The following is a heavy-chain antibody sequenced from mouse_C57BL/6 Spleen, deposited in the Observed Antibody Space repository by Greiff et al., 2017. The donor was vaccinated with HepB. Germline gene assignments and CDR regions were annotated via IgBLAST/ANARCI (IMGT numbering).Heavy chain of an antibody. CDR1: GYTFTDYE. CDR2: IDPETGGT. Sequence: VQLQQSGAELVRPGASVTLSCKASGYTFTDYEMHWVKQTPVRGLEWIGAIDPETGGTAYNQKFKGKAILTADKPSSTAYMELRSLTSEDSAVDSWTLCGPLYVVYDDVWFADWGTAPMVTVST. J-gene: IGHJ3*01. CDR3: TLCGPLYVVYDDVWFAD. V-gene: IGHV1-15*01. D-gene: IGHD2-12*01.